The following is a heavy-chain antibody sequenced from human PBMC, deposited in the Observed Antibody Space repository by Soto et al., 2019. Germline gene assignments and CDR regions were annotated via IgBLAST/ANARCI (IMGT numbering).Heavy chain of an antibody. J-gene: IGHJ3*02. Sequence: GESLKISCKGSGYSFTSYWIGWVRQMPGKGLEWMGIIYPGDSDTRYSPSFQGQVTISADKSISTAYLQWSSLKASDTAMYYCARHGAFEDYYDSSGSFMDAFDIWGQGTMVTV. CDR2: IYPGDSDT. CDR1: GYSFTSYW. V-gene: IGHV5-51*01. D-gene: IGHD3-22*01. CDR3: ARHGAFEDYYDSSGSFMDAFDI.